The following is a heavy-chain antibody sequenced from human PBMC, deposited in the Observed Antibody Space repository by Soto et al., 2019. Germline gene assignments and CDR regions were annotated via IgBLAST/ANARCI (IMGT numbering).Heavy chain of an antibody. Sequence: QVQVQESGPGLVKPSGTLSLTCAVSGGSISSNNFWRWVRQPPGKGLEWTGDIYRSGGTNYNPSLKSRVTLSLAKSNNQCSLKLKPVTAADTAVYYCARALTDGGGFGYYTGMDVWGQGTTVTVSS. CDR2: IYRSGGT. J-gene: IGHJ6*02. D-gene: IGHD3-10*01. CDR3: ARALTDGGGFGYYTGMDV. V-gene: IGHV4-4*02. CDR1: GGSISSNNF.